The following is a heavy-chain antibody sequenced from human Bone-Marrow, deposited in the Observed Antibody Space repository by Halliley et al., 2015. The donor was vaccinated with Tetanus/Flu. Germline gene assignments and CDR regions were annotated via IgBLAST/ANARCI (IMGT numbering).Heavy chain of an antibody. J-gene: IGHJ4*02. Sequence: GNGDNTFYADSEKGRFTISRDNSKNTLFLHMSSLRAEDTAVYYCAKSSYYDSVGYYAEGEGFDDWGQGTLVPVSS. V-gene: IGHV3-23*01. CDR2: GNGDNT. CDR3: AKSSYYDSVGYYAEGEGFDD. D-gene: IGHD3-22*01.